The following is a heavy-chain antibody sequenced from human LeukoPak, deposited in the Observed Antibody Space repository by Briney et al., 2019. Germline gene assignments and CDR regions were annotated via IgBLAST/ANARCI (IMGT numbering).Heavy chain of an antibody. J-gene: IGHJ5*02. D-gene: IGHD3-16*02. CDR3: ASGMITFGGVIVT. CDR1: GFTFSSYS. V-gene: IGHV3-21*01. CDR2: ISSSSSYI. Sequence: GGSLRLSCAASGFTFSSYSMNWVRQAPGMGLEWVSSISSSSSYIYYADSVKGRFTISRDNAKNSLYLQMNSLRAEDTAVYYYASGMITFGGVIVTWGQGTLVTVSS.